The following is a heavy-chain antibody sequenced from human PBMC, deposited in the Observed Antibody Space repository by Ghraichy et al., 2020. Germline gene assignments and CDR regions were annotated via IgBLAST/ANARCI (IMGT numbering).Heavy chain of an antibody. Sequence: SETLSLTWTVSGGSISSSNYYWGWIRQPPGKGLEWIGTIYYSGSTYYNPSLKSRVTISVDTSKNQVSLRLSSVAATDTAVYYCARHTLAAPGWYFDLWGRGTLVSVSS. V-gene: IGHV4-39*01. CDR2: IYYSGST. J-gene: IGHJ2*01. CDR3: ARHTLAAPGWYFDL. CDR1: GGSISSSNYY. D-gene: IGHD2-15*01.